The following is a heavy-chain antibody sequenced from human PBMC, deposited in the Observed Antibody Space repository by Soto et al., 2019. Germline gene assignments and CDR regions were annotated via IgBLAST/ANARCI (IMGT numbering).Heavy chain of an antibody. CDR2: TYYRSKWYN. CDR3: ARDHPHPPTPSRVLMVYATVGGMDV. Sequence: SQTLSLTCAISGDSVSSNSAAWNWIRQSPSRGLEWLGRTYYRSKWYNDYAVSVKSRITINPGTSKNQFSLQLNSVTPEDTAVYYCARDHPHPPTPSRVLMVYATVGGMDVWGQGPTATVSS. J-gene: IGHJ6*02. D-gene: IGHD2-8*01. CDR1: GDSVSSNSAA. V-gene: IGHV6-1*01.